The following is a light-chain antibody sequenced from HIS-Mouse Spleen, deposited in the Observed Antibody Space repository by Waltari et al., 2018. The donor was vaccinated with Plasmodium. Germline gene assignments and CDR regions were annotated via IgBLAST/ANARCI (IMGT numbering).Light chain of an antibody. CDR2: EDS. J-gene: IGLJ3*02. CDR1: ALPKNY. CDR3: YSTDSSGNHRV. V-gene: IGLV3-10*01. Sequence: SYELTQPPSVSVSPGQTARITCSGDALPKNYAYWYQQKSGQAPVLVIYEDSKRPSGTPERFSGSSSGTMATLTSSGAQVEDEADYYCYSTDSSGNHRVFGGGTKLTVL.